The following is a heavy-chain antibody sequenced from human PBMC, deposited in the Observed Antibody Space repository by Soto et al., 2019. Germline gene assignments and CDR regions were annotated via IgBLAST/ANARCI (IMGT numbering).Heavy chain of an antibody. Sequence: QVQLMQSGAEVEKPGASVKVSCEASGYSFTGFWIHWVRQAPGQGLEWMGWINPKSGVTNYAQKFQGRVTMTRDTSINTVYMELSSLQPDDTAVYYCSKGLWTVGQCSGGTCYDGMDVW. CDR3: SKGLWTVGQCSGGTCYDGMDV. J-gene: IGHJ6*01. D-gene: IGHD2-15*01. V-gene: IGHV1-2*02. CDR2: INPKSGVT. CDR1: GYSFTGFW.